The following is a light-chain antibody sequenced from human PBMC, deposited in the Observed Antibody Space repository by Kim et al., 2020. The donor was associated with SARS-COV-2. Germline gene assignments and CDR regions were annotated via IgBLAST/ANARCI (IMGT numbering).Light chain of an antibody. V-gene: IGLV1-47*01. CDR1: SSTSARNY. Sequence: GKEVPIAGSGGSSTSARNYVSWYQQLPGTAPKPLSHRNNQRPSGVPDRFSGYKSGTSASLAISGLRSEDEADYYCAAWDDSLSGWVFGGGTQLTVL. J-gene: IGLJ3*02. CDR3: AAWDDSLSGWV. CDR2: RNN.